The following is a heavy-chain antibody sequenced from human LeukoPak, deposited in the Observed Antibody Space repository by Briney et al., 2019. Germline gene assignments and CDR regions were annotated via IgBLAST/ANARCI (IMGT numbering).Heavy chain of an antibody. CDR1: GYTFTGYY. CDR3: ARDLDIVATILDY. J-gene: IGHJ4*02. V-gene: IGHV1-2*02. D-gene: IGHD5-12*01. CDR2: INPNSGGT. Sequence: GASAKVSCKASGYTFTGYYMHWVRQAPGQGLEWMGWINPNSGGTNYAQKFQGRVTMTRDTSISTAYMELSRLRSDDTAVYYCARDLDIVATILDYWGQGTLVTVSS.